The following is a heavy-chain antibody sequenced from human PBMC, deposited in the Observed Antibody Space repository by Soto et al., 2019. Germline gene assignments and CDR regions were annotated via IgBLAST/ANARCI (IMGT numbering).Heavy chain of an antibody. CDR1: GFTVSSSY. V-gene: IGHV3-53*01. CDR2: IHSGGDT. CDR3: ARVYGGNLFDY. J-gene: IGHJ4*02. Sequence: EVQLVESGGGLIQPGGSLRLSCAASGFTVSSSYMTWVRQAPGKGLEWVSVIHSGGDTYYADSVKGRFTISRDNSKNTVYLQLNSLRAEDTGVYYCARVYGGNLFDYWGQGTLVTVSS. D-gene: IGHD4-17*01.